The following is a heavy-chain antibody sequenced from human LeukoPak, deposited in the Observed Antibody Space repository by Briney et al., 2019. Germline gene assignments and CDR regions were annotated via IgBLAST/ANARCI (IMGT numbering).Heavy chain of an antibody. D-gene: IGHD3-10*01. CDR1: GGSINNGGYY. CDR3: ARMVRETDY. CDR2: IKQDGSET. J-gene: IGHJ4*02. V-gene: IGHV3-7*01. Sequence: PSETLSLTCTVSGGSINNGGYYWSWIRQHPGKGLEWVANIKQDGSETYHVDSVKGRFTISRDNAKNSLYLQMNSLRAEDTAVYYCARMVRETDYWGQGTLVIVSS.